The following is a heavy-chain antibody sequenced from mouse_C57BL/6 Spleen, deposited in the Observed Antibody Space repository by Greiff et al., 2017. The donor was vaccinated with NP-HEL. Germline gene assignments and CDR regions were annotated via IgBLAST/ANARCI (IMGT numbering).Heavy chain of an antibody. CDR2: ISSGSSTI. Sequence: EVQVVESGGGLVKPGGSLKLSCAASGFTFSDYGMHWVRQAPEKGLEWVAYISSGSSTIYYADTVKGRFTISRDNAKNTLFLQMTSLRSEDTAMYYCARELGCEGYFDVWGTGTTVTVSS. V-gene: IGHV5-17*01. CDR3: ARELGCEGYFDV. CDR1: GFTFSDYG. J-gene: IGHJ1*03. D-gene: IGHD4-1*01.